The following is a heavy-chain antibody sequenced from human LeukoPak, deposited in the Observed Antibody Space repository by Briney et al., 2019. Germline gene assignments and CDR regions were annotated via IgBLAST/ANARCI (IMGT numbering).Heavy chain of an antibody. CDR2: IYYSGST. J-gene: IGHJ4*02. CDR1: GGSISSYY. D-gene: IGHD4-23*01. V-gene: IGHV4-59*08. CDR3: ARQKNGGKGAFDY. Sequence: PSETLSLTCTVSGGSISSYYWSWIRQPPGKGLEWIGYIYYSGSTNYNPSLKSRVTISVDTSKNQFSLKLSSVTAADTAVYYSARQKNGGKGAFDYWGQGTLVTVSS.